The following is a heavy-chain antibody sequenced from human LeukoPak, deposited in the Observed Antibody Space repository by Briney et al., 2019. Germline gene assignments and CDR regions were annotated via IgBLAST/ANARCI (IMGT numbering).Heavy chain of an antibody. CDR3: ASPDILTGRDAFDI. J-gene: IGHJ3*02. CDR1: GGSISSGDYY. V-gene: IGHV4-30-4*01. D-gene: IGHD3-9*01. CDR2: IYYSGST. Sequence: SETLSLTCTVSGGSISSGDYYWSWILQPPGKGLEWIGYIYYSGSTYYNPSLKSRVTISVDTSKNQFSLKLSSVTAADTAVYYCASPDILTGRDAFDIWGQGTMVTVSS.